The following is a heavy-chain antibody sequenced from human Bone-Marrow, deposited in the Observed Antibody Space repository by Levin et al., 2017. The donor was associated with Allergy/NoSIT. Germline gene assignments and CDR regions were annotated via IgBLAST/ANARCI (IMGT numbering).Heavy chain of an antibody. CDR3: VTDRRWHLWRY. D-gene: IGHD2/OR15-2a*01. V-gene: IGHV1-24*01. J-gene: IGHJ4*02. CDR2: FDPEEGET. Sequence: ASVKVSCKVSGFDLMEVSIHWVRQAPGKGLEWMGGFDPEEGETVFAQHYQDRLSLTEDRITDTAYMELTALRFDDTAVYYRVTDRRWHLWRYWGPGTLVTVSS. CDR1: GFDLMEVS.